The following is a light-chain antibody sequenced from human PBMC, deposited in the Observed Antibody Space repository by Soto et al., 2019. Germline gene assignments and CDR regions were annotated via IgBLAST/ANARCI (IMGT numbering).Light chain of an antibody. CDR2: GAS. CDR3: QQYNNWPWT. V-gene: IGKV3-15*01. CDR1: QSVSSN. J-gene: IGKJ1*01. Sequence: EIVMTQSPATLSVSPGERATLSCRASQSVSSNLAWYQQKPGQAPRLLIYGASTRATGIPARFRGSGSGTEFTLTNSSLQSEDFAVYYWQQYNNWPWTFGQGTKVEIK.